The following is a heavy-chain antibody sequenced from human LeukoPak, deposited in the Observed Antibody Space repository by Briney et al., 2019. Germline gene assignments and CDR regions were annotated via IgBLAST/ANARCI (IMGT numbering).Heavy chain of an antibody. CDR2: INSDGSST. Sequence: GGSLRLACAASGFTFSSYWMHWVRQAPGKGLEWVSRINSDGSSTNYADSVKGRFTISRDNAKNTLYLQMNSLRAEDTAMYYCVRSIDYWGQGTLVTVSS. J-gene: IGHJ4*02. CDR3: VRSIDY. CDR1: GFTFSSYW. V-gene: IGHV3-74*01.